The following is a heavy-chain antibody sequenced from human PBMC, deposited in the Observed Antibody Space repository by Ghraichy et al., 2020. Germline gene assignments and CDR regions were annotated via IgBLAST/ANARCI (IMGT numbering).Heavy chain of an antibody. D-gene: IGHD3-22*01. J-gene: IGHJ4*02. CDR3: ARLVHYYDSSGPLD. V-gene: IGHV4-30-4*01. CDR2: IYYSGST. Sequence: SETLSLTCTVSGGSISSGDYYWSWIRQPPGKGLEWIGYIYYSGSTYYNPSLKSRVTISVDTSKNQFSLKLSSVTAADTAVYYCARLVHYYDSSGPLDWGQGTLVTVSS. CDR1: GGSISSGDYY.